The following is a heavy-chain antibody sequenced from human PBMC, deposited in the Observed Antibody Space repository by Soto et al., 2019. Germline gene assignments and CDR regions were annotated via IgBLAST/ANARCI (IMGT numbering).Heavy chain of an antibody. J-gene: IGHJ4*02. CDR3: TREGAAMIDY. D-gene: IGHD5-18*01. V-gene: IGHV3-49*03. CDR1: GFTFSSYS. Sequence: SLRLSCAASGFTFSSYSMSWFRQAPGKGLEWVGFIRSKAYGGTTEYAASVKGRFTISRDDSKSIAYLQMNSLKTEDTAVYYCTREGAAMIDYWGQGTLVTVSS. CDR2: IRSKAYGGTT.